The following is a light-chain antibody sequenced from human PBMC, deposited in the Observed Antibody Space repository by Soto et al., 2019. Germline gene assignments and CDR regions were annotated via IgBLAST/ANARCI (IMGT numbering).Light chain of an antibody. J-gene: IGKJ1*01. CDR2: GAS. Sequence: EIVMTQSPATLSVSPGERATLSCRASQSVSSNLAWYQQKPGQAPRLLIYGASTRATGIPARFSGSGSGTAFPRTTSRLQSEDFAAYYCQQYNNWPWTFGQGTKVEIK. CDR1: QSVSSN. CDR3: QQYNNWPWT. V-gene: IGKV3-15*01.